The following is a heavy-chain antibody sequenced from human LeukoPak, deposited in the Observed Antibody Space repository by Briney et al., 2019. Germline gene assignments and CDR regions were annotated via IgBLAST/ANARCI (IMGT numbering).Heavy chain of an antibody. J-gene: IGHJ6*02. Sequence: GGSLRLSCAASGFTFSSYWMSWVRQAPGKGLEWVANIKQDGSEKYYVDSVKGRFTISRDNAKNSLYLQMNSLRAEDTAVYYCTKDLVPGGADVWGQGTTVTVSS. CDR1: GFTFSSYW. D-gene: IGHD6-6*01. CDR3: TKDLVPGGADV. CDR2: IKQDGSEK. V-gene: IGHV3-7*04.